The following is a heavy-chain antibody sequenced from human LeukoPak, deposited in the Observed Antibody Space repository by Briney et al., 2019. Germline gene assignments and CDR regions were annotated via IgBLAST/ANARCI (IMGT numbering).Heavy chain of an antibody. J-gene: IGHJ3*02. CDR1: GGSISNGDYY. CDR2: IYYSGST. D-gene: IGHD3-10*01. V-gene: IGHV4-30-4*01. CDR3: ARESSIYGSGTDAFDI. Sequence: SETLSLTCTVSGGSISNGDYYWSWIRQPPGKGLEWIGYIYYSGSTYYNPSLKSRVTISVDTSKNQFSLKLSSVTAADTAVYYCARESSIYGSGTDAFDIWGQGTMVTVSS.